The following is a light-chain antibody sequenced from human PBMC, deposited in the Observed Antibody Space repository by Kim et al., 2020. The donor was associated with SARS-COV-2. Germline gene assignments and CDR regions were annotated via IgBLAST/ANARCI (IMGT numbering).Light chain of an antibody. CDR2: YDS. J-gene: IGLJ3*02. CDR3: QGWGSSSDHWV. V-gene: IGLV3-21*04. Sequence: SYVLTQPPSVSVAPGKTARITCGGNNIGSKSVHWYQQKPGQAPVLVIYYDSDRPSGIPERFSGSNSGNTATLTISRVEAGDEADYYCQGWGSSSDHWVFG. CDR1: NIGSKS.